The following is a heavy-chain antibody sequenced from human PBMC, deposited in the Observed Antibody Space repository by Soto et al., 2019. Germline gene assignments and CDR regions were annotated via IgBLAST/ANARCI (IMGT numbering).Heavy chain of an antibody. CDR3: AKDVLGYSSSWYNYYYSGMDV. D-gene: IGHD6-13*01. CDR2: ISGSGGST. J-gene: IGHJ6*02. V-gene: IGHV3-23*01. Sequence: PGGSLRLSCAASGFTFSSYAMSWVRQAPGKGLEWVSAISGSGGSTYYADSVKGRFTISRDNSKNTLYLQMNSLRAEDTAVYYCAKDVLGYSSSWYNYYYSGMDVWGQGTTVTVSS. CDR1: GFTFSSYA.